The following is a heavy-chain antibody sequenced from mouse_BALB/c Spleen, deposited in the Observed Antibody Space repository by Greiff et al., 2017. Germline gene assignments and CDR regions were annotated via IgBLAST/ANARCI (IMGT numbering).Heavy chain of an antibody. D-gene: IGHD4-1*02. Sequence: QVQLQQPGAELVRPGASVKLSCKASGYTFTSYWINWVKQRPGQGLEWIGNIYPSDSYTNYNQKFKDKATLTVDKSSSTAYMQLSSLTSEDSAVYYCTRGTNWPYAMDYWGQGTSVTVSS. CDR1: GYTFTSYW. J-gene: IGHJ4*01. CDR3: TRGTNWPYAMDY. V-gene: IGHV1-69*02. CDR2: IYPSDSYT.